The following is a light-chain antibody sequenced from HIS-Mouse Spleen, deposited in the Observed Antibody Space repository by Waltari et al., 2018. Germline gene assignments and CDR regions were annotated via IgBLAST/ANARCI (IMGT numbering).Light chain of an antibody. J-gene: IGKJ3*01. V-gene: IGKV1-33*01. Sequence: DIQMTQSPSSLFASVGDRVTITCQASQDISNYLNWYQQKPGKAPKLLIYDASNLETGVPSRFSGSGSGTDFTFTISSLQPEDIATYYCQQYDNLPRGIIFTFGPGTKVDIK. CDR3: QQYDNLPRGIIFT. CDR1: QDISNY. CDR2: DAS.